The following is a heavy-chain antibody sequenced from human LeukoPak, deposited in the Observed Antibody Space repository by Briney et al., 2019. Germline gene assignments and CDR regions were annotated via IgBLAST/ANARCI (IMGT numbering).Heavy chain of an antibody. J-gene: IGHJ4*02. D-gene: IGHD3-22*01. Sequence: PGGSLRLSCAASGFTVSSNYMSWVRQAPGKGLEWVSVIYSGGSTYYADSVKGRFTISRDNSKNTLYLQMNSLRAEDTAVYYCAREYYDSSGYYPGWGQGTLVTVSS. CDR3: AREYYDSSGYYPG. CDR1: GFTVSSNY. V-gene: IGHV3-53*01. CDR2: IYSGGST.